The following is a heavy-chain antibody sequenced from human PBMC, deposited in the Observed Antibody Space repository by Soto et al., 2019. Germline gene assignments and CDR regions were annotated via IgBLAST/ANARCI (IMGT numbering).Heavy chain of an antibody. D-gene: IGHD4-17*01. CDR3: ARESDYGGRDYYYGMDV. J-gene: IGHJ6*02. CDR2: IIPIFGTA. Sequence: GASVKVSCKASGGTFSSYAISWVRQAPGQGLEWMGGIIPIFGTANYAQKFQGRVTITADESTSTAYMELSSMRSEDTAVYYCARESDYGGRDYYYGMDVWGQGTTVTVSS. CDR1: GGTFSSYA. V-gene: IGHV1-69*13.